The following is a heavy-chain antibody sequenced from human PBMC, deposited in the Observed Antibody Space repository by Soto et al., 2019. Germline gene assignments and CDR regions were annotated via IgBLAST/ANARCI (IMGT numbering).Heavy chain of an antibody. CDR3: PRNTSGRQGSAFDI. CDR1: SFTSSSSA. Sequence: PGGSLRLCCAASSFTSSSSAMTGVRQASGGGLECVSAISGGGSVTYYTDSVKGRFTIARDNSNNTRDLQMNSLRPEDTAVYYCPRNTSGRQGSAFDIWGQGKMVTVSS. CDR2: ISGGGSVT. V-gene: IGHV3-23*01. D-gene: IGHD6-19*01. J-gene: IGHJ3*02.